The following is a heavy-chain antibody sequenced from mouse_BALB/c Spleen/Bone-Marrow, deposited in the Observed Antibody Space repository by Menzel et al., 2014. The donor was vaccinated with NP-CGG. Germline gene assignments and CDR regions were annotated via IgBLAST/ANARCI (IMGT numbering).Heavy chain of an antibody. CDR3: ARDSDWFAY. CDR2: IRNKANGYTT. J-gene: IGHJ3*01. CDR1: GFTFTDNY. V-gene: IGHV7-3*02. Sequence: EVQGVESGGGLVQPGGSLRLSCATSGFTFTDNYMSWVRQPPGKALEWLGFIRNKANGYTTEYSASVKGRFTISRDNSQSILYLQTNTLRAEDSATYYCARDSDWFAYWGQGTLVTVSA.